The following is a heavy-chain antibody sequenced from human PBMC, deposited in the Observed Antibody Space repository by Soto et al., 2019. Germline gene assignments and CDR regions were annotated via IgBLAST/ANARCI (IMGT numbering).Heavy chain of an antibody. CDR1: GGSISSYY. Sequence: PSETLSLTCTVSGGSISSYYWSWIRQPPGKGLEWIGYIYYSGSTNYNPSLKSRVTISVDTSKNQFSLKLSSVTAADTAVYYCARTGEDCEYFDWYNFDYWGQGTLDTVSS. V-gene: IGHV4-59*01. CDR3: ARTGEDCEYFDWYNFDY. CDR2: IYYSGST. D-gene: IGHD3-9*01. J-gene: IGHJ4*02.